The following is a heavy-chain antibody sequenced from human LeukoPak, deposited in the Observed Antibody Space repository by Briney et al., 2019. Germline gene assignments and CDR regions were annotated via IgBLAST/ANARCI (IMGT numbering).Heavy chain of an antibody. CDR2: ISSSSSYI. J-gene: IGHJ4*02. V-gene: IGHV3-21*01. CDR1: GFTFSSYS. Sequence: GGSPRLSCAASGFTFSSYSMNWVRQAPGKGLEWGSSISSSSSYIYYADSVKGRFTISRDNAKNSLYLQMDSLRAEDTAVYYCAREGHQLWSTGNKYYFDYWGQGTLVTVSS. CDR3: AREGHQLWSTGNKYYFDY. D-gene: IGHD5-18*01.